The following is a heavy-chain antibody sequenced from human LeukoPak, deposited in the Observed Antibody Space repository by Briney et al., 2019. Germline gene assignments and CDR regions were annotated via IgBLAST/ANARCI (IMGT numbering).Heavy chain of an antibody. CDR3: ARVGGYSGSYMRIDY. Sequence: PSETLSLTCIVSGGSISSSSYYWGWIRQPPGRGLEWIGSIYYSGTTYYNPSLESRVTISVDTSKNQFSLKLSSVTAADTAVFYCARVGGYSGSYMRIDYWGQGTLVTVSS. D-gene: IGHD1-26*01. J-gene: IGHJ4*02. V-gene: IGHV4-39*07. CDR1: GGSISSSSYY. CDR2: IYYSGTT.